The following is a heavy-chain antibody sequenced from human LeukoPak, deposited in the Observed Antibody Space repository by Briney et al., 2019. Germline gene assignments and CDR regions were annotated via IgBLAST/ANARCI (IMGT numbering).Heavy chain of an antibody. CDR3: AKELYFYGSGPTYFVY. Sequence: AGTLRLSCAASAFTFSTYGISWVRQAPGKGLEWVSAIIASVASTYYAISVTGRFTTSTDNSKNTMYLQMDSLRATQTPVYFCAKELYFYGSGPTYFVYWGEGTLVTVSS. J-gene: IGHJ4*02. V-gene: IGHV3-23*01. CDR2: IIASVAST. CDR1: AFTFSTYG. D-gene: IGHD3-10*01.